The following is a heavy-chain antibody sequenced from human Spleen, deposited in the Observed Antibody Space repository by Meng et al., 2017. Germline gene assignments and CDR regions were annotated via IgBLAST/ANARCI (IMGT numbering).Heavy chain of an antibody. CDR1: GYTLTNYA. V-gene: IGHV7-4-1*02. CDR3: TRDGYLDCSRTNCFDY. D-gene: IGHD2-2*01. J-gene: IGHJ4*02. Sequence: QGQLVQSGSELRKPGASVKVSCKASGYTLTNYAINWLRQAPGKGLEWMGWIDTKTGNPTYAQGFRGRLVFSLDTSVSTTYLEISGLKADDTAVYYCTRDGYLDCSRTNCFDYWGQGTLVTVSS. CDR2: IDTKTGNP.